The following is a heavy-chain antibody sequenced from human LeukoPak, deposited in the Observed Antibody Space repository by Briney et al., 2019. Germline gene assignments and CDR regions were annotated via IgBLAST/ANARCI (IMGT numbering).Heavy chain of an antibody. CDR1: GASMSSYF. V-gene: IGHV4-59*01. CDR2: IYYSGDA. J-gene: IGHJ2*01. Sequence: SETLSLTCTVSGASMSSYFWTWIRQAPGKGLEWIGNIYYSGDAFYNPSLKSRVTIFVDTSKKQFSLRVKSVAAADTAVYYCVRGNGDYLGAPDWYFDLWGRGTLVRVS. D-gene: IGHD4-17*01. CDR3: VRGNGDYLGAPDWYFDL.